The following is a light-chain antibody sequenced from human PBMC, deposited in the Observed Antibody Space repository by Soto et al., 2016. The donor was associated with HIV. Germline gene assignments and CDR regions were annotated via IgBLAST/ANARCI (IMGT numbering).Light chain of an antibody. J-gene: IGKJ1*01. CDR3: QQSSRTPRT. Sequence: DIQMTQSPSSLSLSIGDRVTITCRASQSISTYLNWYQQKPGRAPKLLISAASSLQSGVPSRFSGRGSGTDFTPTISSLQHDDLATYYCQQSSRTPRTFGQGTKVEIK. V-gene: IGKV1-39*01. CDR2: AAS. CDR1: QSISTY.